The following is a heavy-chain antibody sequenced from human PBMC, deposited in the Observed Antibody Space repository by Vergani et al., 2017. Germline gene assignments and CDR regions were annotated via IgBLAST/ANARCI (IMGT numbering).Heavy chain of an antibody. V-gene: IGHV3-23*01. CDR1: GFTFSSYA. Sequence: EVQLLESGGGLVQPGGSLRLSCAASGFTFSSYAMSWVRQAPGKGLEWVSAISGSGGSTYYADSVKGRFTISRDNSKNTLYLQMNSLGAEDTAVYYCAKDMELIRGAGLAYWGQGTLVTVSS. CDR2: ISGSGGST. D-gene: IGHD1-7*01. CDR3: AKDMELIRGAGLAY. J-gene: IGHJ4*02.